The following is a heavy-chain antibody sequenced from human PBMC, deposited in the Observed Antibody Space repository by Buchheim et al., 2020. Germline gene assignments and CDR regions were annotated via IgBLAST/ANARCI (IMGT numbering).Heavy chain of an antibody. V-gene: IGHV3-7*01. CDR3: AREGCNSSSWKIFDY. Sequence: EVQLVESGGGLVQPGGSLRLSCAASGFTFSSYWMSWVRQAPGKGLEWVANIKQDGSEKYYVDSVKGRFTISRDNDKNSLYLQMNSLRAEDTAVYYCAREGCNSSSWKIFDYWGQGTL. D-gene: IGHD6-13*01. J-gene: IGHJ4*02. CDR1: GFTFSSYW. CDR2: IKQDGSEK.